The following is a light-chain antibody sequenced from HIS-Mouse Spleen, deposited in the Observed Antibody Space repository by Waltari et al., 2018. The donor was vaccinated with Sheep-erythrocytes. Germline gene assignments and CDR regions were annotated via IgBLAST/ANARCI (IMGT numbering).Light chain of an antibody. Sequence: DIQMTQSPSTLSASVGDRVTITCRASQSISSWLAWYQQKPWKAPKLLIYKASSLESGVPSRLSGSGSGTEFTLTISSLQPDYFATYYCQQYNSYSWTFGQGTKVEIK. J-gene: IGKJ1*01. CDR3: QQYNSYSWT. CDR1: QSISSW. CDR2: KAS. V-gene: IGKV1-5*03.